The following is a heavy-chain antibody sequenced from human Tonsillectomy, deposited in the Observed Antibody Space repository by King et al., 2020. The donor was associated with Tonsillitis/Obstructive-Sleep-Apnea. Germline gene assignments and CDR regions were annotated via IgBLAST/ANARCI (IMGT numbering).Heavy chain of an antibody. J-gene: IGHJ5*02. CDR2: IDWDDDK. D-gene: IGHD3-3*01. CDR1: GFSLSASGMC. CDR3: ARVHVRPGRFLEQGWFDP. V-gene: IGHV2-70*01. Sequence: QFTLKESGPALVKPTQTLTLTCTFSGFSLSASGMCVSWIRQPPGKALEWLALIDWDDDKYYSTSLTTRLTISKDTSKNQVVLTMTNMDPVDTATYYCARVHVRPGRFLEQGWFDPWGQGTLVTVSS.